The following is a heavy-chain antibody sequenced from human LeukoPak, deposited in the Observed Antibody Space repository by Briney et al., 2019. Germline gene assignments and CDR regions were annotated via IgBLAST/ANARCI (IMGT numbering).Heavy chain of an antibody. CDR2: IYYSGST. CDR1: GGSISSGGYY. D-gene: IGHD6-13*01. Sequence: PSQTLSLTCTVSGGSISSGGYYWSWIRQHPGKGLEWIGYIYYSGSTYYNPSLKSRVTISVDTSKNQFSLKLSSVTAADTAVYYCAKQQQLPPYGMDVWSQGTTVTVSS. CDR3: AKQQQLPPYGMDV. J-gene: IGHJ6*02. V-gene: IGHV4-31*03.